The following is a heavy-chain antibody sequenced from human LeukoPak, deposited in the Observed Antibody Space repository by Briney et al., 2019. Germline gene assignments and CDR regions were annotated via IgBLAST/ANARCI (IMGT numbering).Heavy chain of an antibody. CDR2: ISGTGDRT. Sequence: GGSLRLSCAASGFSFDTTDMTWVRQAPGKGPEWLSCISGTGDRTYYADSVRGRFTISRDNSKNMLYLQMTSLRVQDTATYYCVKNSGIWSFWGRGTLAAVSS. V-gene: IGHV3-23*01. CDR1: GFSFDTTD. CDR3: VKNSGIWSF. D-gene: IGHD1-26*01. J-gene: IGHJ4*02.